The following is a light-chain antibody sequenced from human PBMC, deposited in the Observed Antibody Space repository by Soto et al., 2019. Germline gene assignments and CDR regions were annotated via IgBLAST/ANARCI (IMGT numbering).Light chain of an antibody. V-gene: IGKV3-20*01. Sequence: EIVLTQSPGTLSLSPGERATLSCRASQSLSSNYLAWYQQEPGQAPRLLIFGASSRATGIPDRFSGSGSGTDFTLTISRLEPEDFAVYYCQQYGSSPSTFGQGTKLEIK. CDR1: QSLSSNY. CDR2: GAS. J-gene: IGKJ2*01. CDR3: QQYGSSPST.